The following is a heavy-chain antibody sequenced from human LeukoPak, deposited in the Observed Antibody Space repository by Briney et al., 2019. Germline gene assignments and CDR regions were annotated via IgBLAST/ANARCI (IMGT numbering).Heavy chain of an antibody. V-gene: IGHV4-59*01. J-gene: IGHJ6*03. Sequence: SETLSLTCTVSGGSISSYYWSWIRQPPGKGLEWIGYIYYSGSTNYNPSLKSRVTISVATSKNQFSLKLSSVTAADTAVYYCARAPDNDYYYYYYYMDVWGKGTTVTVSS. CDR3: ARAPDNDYYYYYYYMDV. CDR1: GGSISSYY. D-gene: IGHD4-11*01. CDR2: IYYSGST.